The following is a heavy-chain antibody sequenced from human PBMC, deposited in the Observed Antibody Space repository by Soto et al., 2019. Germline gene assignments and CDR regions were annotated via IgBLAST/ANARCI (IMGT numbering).Heavy chain of an antibody. Sequence: QVQLQESGPRLVKPSETLSLTCTVSGGSISSYYWSWIRQPPGKGLEWIGYIYYSGSTNYNPSLKSRVTISVDTSKNQFSLKLSSVTAADTAVYYCARDSISGSYGYYYGMDVWGQGTTVTVSS. CDR3: ARDSISGSYGYYYGMDV. CDR2: IYYSGST. J-gene: IGHJ6*02. D-gene: IGHD1-26*01. V-gene: IGHV4-59*01. CDR1: GGSISSYY.